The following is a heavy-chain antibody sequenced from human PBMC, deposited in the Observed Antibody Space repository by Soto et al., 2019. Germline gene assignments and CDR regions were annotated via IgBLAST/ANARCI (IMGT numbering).Heavy chain of an antibody. Sequence: SVKVSCKASGGTFSSYSISWVRQAPGQGLEWMGGIIPIFGTANYAQKFQGRVTITADESTSTAYMELSSLRSEDTAVYYCARAYARSSPMDVWGQGTTVTVSS. CDR3: ARAYARSSPMDV. CDR1: GGTFSSYS. V-gene: IGHV1-69*13. J-gene: IGHJ6*02. D-gene: IGHD3-16*01. CDR2: IIPIFGTA.